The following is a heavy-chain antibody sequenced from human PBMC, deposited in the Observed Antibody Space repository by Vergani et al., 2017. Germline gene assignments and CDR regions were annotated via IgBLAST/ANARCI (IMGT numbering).Heavy chain of an antibody. Sequence: QVQLVESGGGVVQPGKSLSLSCETSGFIFSDYVMHWVRQAPGKGLEWVAFIRYDGSNKYYADSVKGRFTISRDNSKNTLYLQMNSLRAEDTAVYYCASDPLIAVAGTGDAFDIWGQGTMVTVSS. D-gene: IGHD6-19*01. CDR3: ASDPLIAVAGTGDAFDI. CDR1: GFIFSDYV. CDR2: IRYDGSNK. V-gene: IGHV3-30*02. J-gene: IGHJ3*02.